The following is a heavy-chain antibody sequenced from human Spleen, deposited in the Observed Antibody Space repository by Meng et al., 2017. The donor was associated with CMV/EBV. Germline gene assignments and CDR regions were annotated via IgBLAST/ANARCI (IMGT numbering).Heavy chain of an antibody. J-gene: IGHJ5*02. CDR2: IYYSGST. D-gene: IGHD2-2*01. CDR3: ARVELVVVPAATYNWFDP. CDR1: IRSGDYY. V-gene: IGHV4-30-4*08. Sequence: IRSGDYYWSWIRQPSGKGLEWIGYIYYSGSTYYNPSLKSRVTISVDTSKNQFSLKLSSVTAADPAVYYCARVELVVVPAATYNWFDPWGQGTLVTVSS.